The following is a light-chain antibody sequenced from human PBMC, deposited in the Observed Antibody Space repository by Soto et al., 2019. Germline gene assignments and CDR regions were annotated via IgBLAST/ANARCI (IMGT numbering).Light chain of an antibody. Sequence: QSVLTQSPSASASLGASVNLTCTLSSGHSSHAIAWHQQQPEKGPRYLMKLNSDGSHSKGDGIPDRFSGSTSGAERYLTISSLQSEDEADYYCQTWASGIRVFGGGTKLTVL. CDR2: LNSDGSH. CDR1: SGHSSHA. CDR3: QTWASGIRV. J-gene: IGLJ3*02. V-gene: IGLV4-69*01.